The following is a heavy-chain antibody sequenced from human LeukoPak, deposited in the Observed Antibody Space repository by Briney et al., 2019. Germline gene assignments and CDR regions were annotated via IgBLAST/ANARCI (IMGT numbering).Heavy chain of an antibody. CDR1: GGTFSTFG. J-gene: IGHJ4*02. V-gene: IGHV1-69*06. Sequence: SVKVSCKASGGTFSTFGISWVRQAPGQGLEWMGGIIPMSGTVNNAQKFQGRVTITADKSTGTAYMELSSLRSEDTAVYYCARGGYDSSGYLDYWGQGTLVTVSS. D-gene: IGHD3-22*01. CDR3: ARGGYDSSGYLDY. CDR2: IIPMSGTV.